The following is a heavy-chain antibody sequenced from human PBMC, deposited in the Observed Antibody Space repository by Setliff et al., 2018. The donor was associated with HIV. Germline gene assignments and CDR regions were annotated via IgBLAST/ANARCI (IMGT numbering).Heavy chain of an antibody. J-gene: IGHJ4*02. CDR3: TIGHYRSG. CDR1: GFTFRNFW. CDR2: IKEDGSKK. V-gene: IGHV3-7*03. D-gene: IGHD3-10*01. Sequence: LRLSCTASGFTFRNFWMNWVRQAPGKGLEWVANIKEDGSKKNYVDSVKGRFTISRDNAKNSLFLQMNSLTAEDTAIYYCTIGHYRSGWGQGTQVTVSS.